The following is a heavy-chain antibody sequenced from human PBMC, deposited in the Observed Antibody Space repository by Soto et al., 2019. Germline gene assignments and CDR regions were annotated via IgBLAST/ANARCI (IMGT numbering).Heavy chain of an antibody. Sequence: QLQLQESGPGLMKPSETLSLTCTVSGGSISSSSYYWGWIRQPPGKGLEWIGSIYYSESTYYTPSLKSRVTIAVDTSKNQFSPKLSSVTAADAAVYYWARHSFGSSGWYLDHWGQGILVTVSS. V-gene: IGHV4-39*01. D-gene: IGHD6-19*01. CDR2: IYYSEST. CDR1: GGSISSSSYY. J-gene: IGHJ4*02. CDR3: ARHSFGSSGWYLDH.